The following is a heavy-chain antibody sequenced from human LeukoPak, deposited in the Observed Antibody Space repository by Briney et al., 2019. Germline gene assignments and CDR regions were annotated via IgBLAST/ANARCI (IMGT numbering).Heavy chain of an antibody. CDR2: INPKSGYT. V-gene: IGHV1-2*02. J-gene: IGHJ5*02. D-gene: IGHD3-10*01. CDR1: GYTFTGHF. CDR3: ARDRADEFSSRSYVSFDP. Sequence: ASVRISCKASGYTFTGHFIHWVRRAPGQGLEWMGWINPKSGYTNYAQQFQGRVAMTWDTSISTAYMELSSLRSDDTATYFCARDRADEFSSRSYVSFDPWGRGTLLTVSS.